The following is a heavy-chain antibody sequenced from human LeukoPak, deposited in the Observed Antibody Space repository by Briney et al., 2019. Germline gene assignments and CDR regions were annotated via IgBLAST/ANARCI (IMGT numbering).Heavy chain of an antibody. CDR1: GFTFSSYW. CDR3: ARLRRNDYGDLYCFDY. J-gene: IGHJ4*02. Sequence: GGSLRLSRAASGFTFSSYWMSWVRQAPGKGLEWVANIKQDGSEKYYVDSVKGRFTISRDNAKNSLYLQMNSLRAEDTAVYYCARLRRNDYGDLYCFDYWGQGTLVTVSS. D-gene: IGHD4-17*01. V-gene: IGHV3-7*01. CDR2: IKQDGSEK.